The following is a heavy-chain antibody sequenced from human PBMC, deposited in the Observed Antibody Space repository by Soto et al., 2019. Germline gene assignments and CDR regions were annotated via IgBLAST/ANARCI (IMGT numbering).Heavy chain of an antibody. Sequence: GGSLRLSCEASGFTFDDYMMHWVRQAPGKGLEWISLISWDGGSIDYADSIKGRFTVSRDNSKTSLYLHMNRLTTEDTAFYYCAKEGNGGSSLDYWGQGTLVTVSS. D-gene: IGHD2-15*01. CDR1: GFTFDDYM. J-gene: IGHJ4*02. V-gene: IGHV3-43*01. CDR3: AKEGNGGSSLDY. CDR2: ISWDGGSI.